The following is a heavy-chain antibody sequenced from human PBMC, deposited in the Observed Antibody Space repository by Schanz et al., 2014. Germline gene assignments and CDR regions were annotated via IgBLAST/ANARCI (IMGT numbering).Heavy chain of an antibody. CDR3: ARGVGGAAY. CDR2: ISANSDNT. CDR1: GYSFSSYG. D-gene: IGHD1-26*01. J-gene: IGHJ4*02. Sequence: QVQLVQSGAEVKKPGASVKVSCKASGYSFSSYGISWVRQAPGLGLEWMGWISANSDNTNYAQSLQGRVTMTTETSTSAAYMELRSLRSHDTAVYYCARGVGGAAYWGQGTLVTVSS. V-gene: IGHV1-18*01.